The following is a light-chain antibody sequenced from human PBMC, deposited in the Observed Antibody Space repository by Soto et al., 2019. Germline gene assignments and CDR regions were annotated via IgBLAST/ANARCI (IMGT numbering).Light chain of an antibody. CDR3: QQYGGSPQT. J-gene: IGKJ1*01. V-gene: IGKV3-20*01. CDR1: ESVRSSY. CDR2: GAS. Sequence: IVLTQSPGTLPLYPGERATLSCRASESVRSSYLAWYQQKPGQAPRLLMYGASSRTTGTPDRFSGSGSGTDFTLTIGSLEPEDFAVYYCQQYGGSPQTFGQGTKV.